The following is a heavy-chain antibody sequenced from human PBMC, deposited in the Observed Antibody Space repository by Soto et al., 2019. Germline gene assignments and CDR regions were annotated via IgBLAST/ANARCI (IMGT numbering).Heavy chain of an antibody. CDR1: GFIFSDYY. V-gene: IGHV3-11*01. CDR3: ARDGRGSSWGGFDP. Sequence: AGGSLRLSCAASGFIFSDYYMSWIRQAPGKGLEWVSYISSGGDTIYYADSVKGRFTISRDNAKNSLYLQMNSLRADDTAVYYCARDGRGSSWGGFDPWGQGTLVTVSS. CDR2: ISSGGDTI. D-gene: IGHD6-13*01. J-gene: IGHJ5*02.